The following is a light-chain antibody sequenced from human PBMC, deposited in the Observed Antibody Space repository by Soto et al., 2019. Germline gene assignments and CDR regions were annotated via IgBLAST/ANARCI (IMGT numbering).Light chain of an antibody. V-gene: IGKV3-11*01. J-gene: IGKJ4*01. CDR1: QSVSSY. CDR3: QQFSSYPLT. Sequence: EIVLTQSPATLSLSPGERAALSCRASQSVSSYLAWYQQKPGQAPRLLIYDASNRATGIPDRFSGGGSGTDFTPTISRLEPEDFAVYYCQQFSSYPLTFGGGTKVDIK. CDR2: DAS.